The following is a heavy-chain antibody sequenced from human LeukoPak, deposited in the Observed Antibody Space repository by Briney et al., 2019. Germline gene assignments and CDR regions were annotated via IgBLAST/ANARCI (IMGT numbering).Heavy chain of an antibody. CDR2: ICYSGSS. CDR1: GGSISSYY. J-gene: IGHJ4*02. V-gene: IGHV4-59*01. D-gene: IGHD6-19*01. CDR3: ARAIAVAGNFDY. Sequence: SETLSLTCTVSGGSISSYYWSWIRQPPGKGLEWIGDICYSGSSNDNPSLKSRVTISVDTYKNQFSLKLSSVTAADTAVYYCARAIAVAGNFDYWGQGTLVSVSS.